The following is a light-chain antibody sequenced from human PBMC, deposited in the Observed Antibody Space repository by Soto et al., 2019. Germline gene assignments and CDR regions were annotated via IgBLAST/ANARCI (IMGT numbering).Light chain of an antibody. Sequence: LTQPRSVSGSPGQSVTISCTGTSSDVGTFYFVSWYQQYPDKGPKLIIYDVTERPSGVPDRFSGSKSGNTASLTISGLQAEDEADYYCCSYAGSYTYVFGSGTKVTVL. CDR3: CSYAGSYTYV. CDR2: DVT. V-gene: IGLV2-11*01. J-gene: IGLJ1*01. CDR1: SSDVGTFYF.